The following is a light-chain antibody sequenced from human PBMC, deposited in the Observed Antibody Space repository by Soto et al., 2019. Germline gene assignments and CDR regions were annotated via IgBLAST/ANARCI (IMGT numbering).Light chain of an antibody. CDR3: QQYGTSPRT. CDR1: LSVSSSY. V-gene: IGKV3-20*01. Sequence: EIVLTQSPGTLSLSPGERANISCRASLSVSSSYLAWYQQRPGQGPRLLLYDASTRATDIPDRFSGSGSETDFALTISGLEPEDFALYYCQQYGTSPRTFGQGTRLEIK. J-gene: IGKJ5*01. CDR2: DAS.